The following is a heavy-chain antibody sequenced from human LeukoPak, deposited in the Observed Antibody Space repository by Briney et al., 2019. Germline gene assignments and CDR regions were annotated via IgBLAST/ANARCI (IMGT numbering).Heavy chain of an antibody. CDR3: ARILGYCSGGSCSEGDY. D-gene: IGHD2-15*01. CDR2: ISYDGSNK. Sequence: GGSLRLSCAACGFTFSSYAMLWLRQAPGKGLEGVAVISYDGSNKYYADSVKGRFTISRDNSKNTLYLQMNSLRAEDTAVYYCARILGYCSGGSCSEGDYWGQGTLVTVSS. CDR1: GFTFSSYA. V-gene: IGHV3-30*04. J-gene: IGHJ4*02.